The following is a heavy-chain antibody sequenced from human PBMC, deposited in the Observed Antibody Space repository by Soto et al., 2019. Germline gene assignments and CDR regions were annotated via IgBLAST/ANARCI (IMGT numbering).Heavy chain of an antibody. V-gene: IGHV3-33*01. Sequence: GGSLRLSCAASGFTFSSYGMHWVRQAPGKGLEWVAVIWYDGSNKYYAGSVKGRFTISRDNSKNTLYLQMNSLRAEDTAVYYCARDKDSSSWSHFDYWGQGTLVTVSS. J-gene: IGHJ4*02. CDR1: GFTFSSYG. D-gene: IGHD6-13*01. CDR2: IWYDGSNK. CDR3: ARDKDSSSWSHFDY.